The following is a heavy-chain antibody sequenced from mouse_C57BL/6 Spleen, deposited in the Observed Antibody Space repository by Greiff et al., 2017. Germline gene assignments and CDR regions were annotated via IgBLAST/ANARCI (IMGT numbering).Heavy chain of an antibody. J-gene: IGHJ3*01. CDR2: IYPGDGDT. CDR3: AREKSYYGSSYEDWFAY. D-gene: IGHD1-1*01. Sequence: QVQLQQSGAELVKPGASVKISCKASGYAFSSYWMNWVKQRPGKGLEWIGQIYPGDGDTNYNGKFKGKATLTADKSSSTAYMQLSSLTSEDSAVYFCAREKSYYGSSYEDWFAYWGQGTLVTVSA. CDR1: GYAFSSYW. V-gene: IGHV1-80*01.